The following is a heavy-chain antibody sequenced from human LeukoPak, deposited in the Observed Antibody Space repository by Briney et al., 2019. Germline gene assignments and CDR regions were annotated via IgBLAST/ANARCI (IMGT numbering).Heavy chain of an antibody. Sequence: SETLSLTCTVSGGSISSYYWSWIRQPPGKGLEWIGYIYYSGSTNYNPSLKSRVTISVDTSKNQFSLKLSSVTAADTAVCYCARAAVAPLWFGEFVWGQGTLVTVSS. CDR3: ARAAVAPLWFGEFV. CDR1: GGSISSYY. V-gene: IGHV4-59*01. D-gene: IGHD3-10*01. CDR2: IYYSGST. J-gene: IGHJ4*02.